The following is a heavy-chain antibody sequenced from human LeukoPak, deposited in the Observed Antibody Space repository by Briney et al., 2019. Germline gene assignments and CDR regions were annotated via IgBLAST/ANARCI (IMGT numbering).Heavy chain of an antibody. CDR2: ISSSGSTI. Sequence: GVSLRLSCAASGFTFSSYEMNWVRQAPGKGLEWVSYISSSGSTIYYADSVKGRFTISRDNAKNSLYLQMNSLRAEDTAVYYCARGGSSWDFHYYYYMDVWGKGTTVTVPS. CDR3: ARGGSSWDFHYYYYMDV. J-gene: IGHJ6*03. D-gene: IGHD6-13*01. CDR1: GFTFSSYE. V-gene: IGHV3-48*03.